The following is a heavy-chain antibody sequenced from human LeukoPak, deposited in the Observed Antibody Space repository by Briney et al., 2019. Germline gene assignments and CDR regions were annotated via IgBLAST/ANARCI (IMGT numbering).Heavy chain of an antibody. J-gene: IGHJ3*02. CDR2: ISSSGSTI. CDR3: ARDRGPYYYASRPESPDAFDI. V-gene: IGHV3-48*03. CDR1: GFTFSSYE. D-gene: IGHD3-10*01. Sequence: GGSLILSCTASGFTFSSYEMNWVRQAPGKGLEWVSYISSSGSTIYYADSVKGRFTISRDNAKNSLYLQMNSLRAEDTAVYYCARDRGPYYYASRPESPDAFDIWGQGTMVTVSS.